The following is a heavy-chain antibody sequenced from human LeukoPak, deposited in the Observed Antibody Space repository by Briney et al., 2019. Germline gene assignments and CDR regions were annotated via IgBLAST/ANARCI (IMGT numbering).Heavy chain of an antibody. V-gene: IGHV4-61*02. D-gene: IGHD2-21*01. CDR3: AGATPTLWLLVLHWYLDL. CDR1: GASVSRGNCF. J-gene: IGHJ2*01. Sequence: SETLSLTCTVYGASVSRGNCFCTWIRQPAGKGLEWIGRVYPRGPTDYNPSLKSRVTISLDTSKNQVSLSLDSVTAADTALYSCAGATPTLWLLVLHWYLDLWGRGTLVTVSS. CDR2: VYPRGPT.